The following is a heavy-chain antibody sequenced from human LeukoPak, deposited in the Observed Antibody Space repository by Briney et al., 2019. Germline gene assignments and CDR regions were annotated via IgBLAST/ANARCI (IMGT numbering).Heavy chain of an antibody. CDR3: AGSRSIISSAHY. J-gene: IGHJ4*02. V-gene: IGHV3-66*01. CDR2: IYSGGST. CDR1: GFTVSSNY. Sequence: GGSLRLSCAASGFTVSSNYMSWVRQAPGKGLEWVSDIYSGGSTYYADSVKGRFTISRDNSKNALYLQMNSLRAEDTAVYYCAGSRSIISSAHYWGQGTLVTVSS. D-gene: IGHD3-16*01.